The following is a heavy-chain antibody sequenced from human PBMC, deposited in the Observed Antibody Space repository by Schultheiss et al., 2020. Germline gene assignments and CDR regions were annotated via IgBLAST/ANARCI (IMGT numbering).Heavy chain of an antibody. D-gene: IGHD6-19*01. CDR1: GYTFTGYY. CDR3: ARGQWLGLTNPFDY. J-gene: IGHJ4*02. CDR2: INPNSGGI. V-gene: IGHV1-2*06. Sequence: ASVKVSCKASGYTFTGYYMHWVRQAPGQGLEWMGRINPNSGGINYAQKFQGRVTMTRDTSISTAYMELSRLRSDDTAVYYCARGQWLGLTNPFDYWGQGTLVTVSS.